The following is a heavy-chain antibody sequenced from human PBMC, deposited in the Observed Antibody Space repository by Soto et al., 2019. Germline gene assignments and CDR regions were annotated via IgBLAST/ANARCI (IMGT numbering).Heavy chain of an antibody. CDR2: IYYSGST. D-gene: IGHD6-13*01. V-gene: IGHV4-59*08. CDR1: GGSISSYY. CDR3: ARGLQLVSKKNWFDP. Sequence: PSETLSLTCTVSGGSISSYYWSWIRQPPGKGLEWIGYIYYSGSTNYNPSLKSRVTISVDTSKNQFSLKLSSVTAADTAVYYCARGLQLVSKKNWFDPWGQGTLVTVSS. J-gene: IGHJ5*02.